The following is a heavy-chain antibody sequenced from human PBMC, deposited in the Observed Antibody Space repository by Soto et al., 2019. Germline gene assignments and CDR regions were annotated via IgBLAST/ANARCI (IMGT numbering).Heavy chain of an antibody. CDR2: ISGNGGTT. CDR1: GFTFSSYA. J-gene: IGHJ6*03. CDR3: VRVNYYYMDV. Sequence: PGGSLRLSCAASGFTFSSYAMSWVRQAPGKGLEWVSAISGNGGTTYYADSVKGRFTISRDNAKNTLYLQMSSLGAEDTAVYYCVRVNYYYMDVWGKGTTVTVSS. V-gene: IGHV3-23*01.